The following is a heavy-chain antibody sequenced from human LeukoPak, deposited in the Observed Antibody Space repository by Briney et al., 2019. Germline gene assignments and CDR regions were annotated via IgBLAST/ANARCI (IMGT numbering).Heavy chain of an antibody. CDR2: IHSSGST. CDR1: GGSISSYY. CDR3: AREAVHYGSGSLDY. Sequence: SKTLSLTCTVSGGSISSYYWSWIRQPAGKGLEWIGRIHSSGSTNYSPSLKSRVAMSLDTSKNQFSLELSSVTAADTAVYYCAREAVHYGSGSLDYWGQGTLVTASS. J-gene: IGHJ4*02. V-gene: IGHV4-4*07. D-gene: IGHD3-10*01.